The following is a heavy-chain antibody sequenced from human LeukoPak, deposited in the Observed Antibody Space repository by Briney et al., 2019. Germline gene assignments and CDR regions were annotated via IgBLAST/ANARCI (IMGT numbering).Heavy chain of an antibody. CDR1: GYSFTSYW. CDR2: IFPGDSDT. Sequence: GESLKISCKGSGYSFTSYWIGWVRQMPGKGLEWMGIIFPGDSDTSYSPSFQGQVTISADKSISTVYLQWSSLKASDTAVYYCARRQSGTFYFDYWGQGTLVTVSS. V-gene: IGHV5-51*01. CDR3: ARRQSGTFYFDY. D-gene: IGHD1-26*01. J-gene: IGHJ4*02.